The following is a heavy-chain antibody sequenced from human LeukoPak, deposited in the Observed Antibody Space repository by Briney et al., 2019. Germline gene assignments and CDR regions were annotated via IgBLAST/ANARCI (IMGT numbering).Heavy chain of an antibody. V-gene: IGHV3-43*01. J-gene: IGHJ4*02. CDR2: ISRDGGST. Sequence: GGSLRLSCAASGFTFDDYTFHWVRHAPGKGLEWVSLISRDGGSTYYADSVRGRFTISRDNSKNSLYLQMNSLRTEDTALYYCTKDRYCTTTFCPLDYWGQGTLVTVSP. CDR3: TKDRYCTTTFCPLDY. D-gene: IGHD2-8*01. CDR1: GFTFDDYT.